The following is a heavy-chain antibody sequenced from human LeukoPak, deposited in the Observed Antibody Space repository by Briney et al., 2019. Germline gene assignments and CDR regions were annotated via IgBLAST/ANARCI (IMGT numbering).Heavy chain of an antibody. CDR3: AELGITMIGGV. D-gene: IGHD3-10*02. V-gene: IGHV3-48*03. J-gene: IGHJ6*04. CDR2: ISSSGSTI. CDR1: GFSFSSYE. Sequence: GGSLRLSCAASGFSFSSYEMNWVRQAPGKGLEWVSYISSSGSTIYYADSVKGRFTISRDNAKNSPYLQMNSLRAEDTAVYYCAELGITMIGGVWGKGTTVTISS.